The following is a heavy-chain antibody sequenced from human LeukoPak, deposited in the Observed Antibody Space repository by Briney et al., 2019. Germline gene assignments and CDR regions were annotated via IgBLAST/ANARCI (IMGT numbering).Heavy chain of an antibody. Sequence: PGGSLRLSCAASGFTFSSYSMNWVRQAPGKGLEWVSSISSSSSYIYYADSVKGRFTIPRDNAKNSLYLQMNSLRAEDTAVYYCARDSAYSSSWNFDYWGQGTLVTVSS. V-gene: IGHV3-21*01. CDR3: ARDSAYSSSWNFDY. CDR1: GFTFSSYS. CDR2: ISSSSSYI. J-gene: IGHJ4*02. D-gene: IGHD6-13*01.